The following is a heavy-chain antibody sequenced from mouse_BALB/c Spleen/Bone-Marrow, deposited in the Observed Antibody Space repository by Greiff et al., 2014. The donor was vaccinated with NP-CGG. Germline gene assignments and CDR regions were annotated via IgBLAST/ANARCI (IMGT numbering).Heavy chain of an antibody. J-gene: IGHJ3*01. D-gene: IGHD3-1*01. CDR2: INPNNGDT. CDR1: GYTFTEYT. V-gene: IGHV1-18*01. Sequence: DVQLQESGPELVKPGASVKISCKTSGYTFTEYTIHWVKQSHGKSLEWIGGINPNNGDTSYNQKFKGKATLTVDKSSSTAYMELRSLTSEDSAVYYCARRQLGPAWFAYWGQGTLVTVSA. CDR3: ARRQLGPAWFAY.